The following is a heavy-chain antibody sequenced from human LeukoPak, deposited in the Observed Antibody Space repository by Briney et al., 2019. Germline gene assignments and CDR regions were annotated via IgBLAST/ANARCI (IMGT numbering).Heavy chain of an antibody. V-gene: IGHV3-30-3*01. CDR2: ISYVGSNK. Sequence: PGRSLRLSCAASGFTFSNYAMHWVRQAPGKGPEWVAVISYVGSNKYYADSVKGRFTISRDNSKNTLYLQMNSLRAEDTAVYYCARDMRQSNHTYYYYYGMDVWGQGTTVTVS. CDR3: ARDMRQSNHTYYYYYGMDV. D-gene: IGHD4-11*01. CDR1: GFTFSNYA. J-gene: IGHJ6*02.